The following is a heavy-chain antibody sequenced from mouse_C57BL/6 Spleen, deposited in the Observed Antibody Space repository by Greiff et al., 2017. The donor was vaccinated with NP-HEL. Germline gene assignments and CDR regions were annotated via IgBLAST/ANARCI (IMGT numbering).Heavy chain of an antibody. CDR2: INPNNGGT. J-gene: IGHJ2*01. CDR1: GYTFTDYN. CDR3: ARDRDDYGSSYVGYFDY. Sequence: VQLKQSGPELVKPGASVKMSCKASGYTFTDYNMHWVKQSHGKSLEWIGYINPNNGGTSYNQKFKGKATLTVNKSSSTAYMELRSLTSEDSAVYYCARDRDDYGSSYVGYFDYWGQGTTLTVAS. D-gene: IGHD1-1*01. V-gene: IGHV1-22*01.